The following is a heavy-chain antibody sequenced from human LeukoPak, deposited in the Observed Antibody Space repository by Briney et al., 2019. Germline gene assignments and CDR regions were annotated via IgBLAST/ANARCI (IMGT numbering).Heavy chain of an antibody. J-gene: IGHJ4*02. Sequence: GSLRLSCAASGFTFSSYAMSWARQAPGKGLEWVSGISGSGGSTYYADSVKGRFTISRDNSKNTLYLQMNSLRAEDTAVYYCAKVEYSSFFDYWGQGTLVTVSS. V-gene: IGHV3-23*01. D-gene: IGHD6-6*01. CDR1: GFTFSSYA. CDR3: AKVEYSSFFDY. CDR2: ISGSGGST.